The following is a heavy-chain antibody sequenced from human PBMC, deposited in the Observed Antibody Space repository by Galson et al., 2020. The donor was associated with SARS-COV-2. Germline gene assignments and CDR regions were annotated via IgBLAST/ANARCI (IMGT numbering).Heavy chain of an antibody. J-gene: IGHJ5*02. D-gene: IGHD6-13*01. CDR2: IYYSGSP. CDR1: GGSISSGGYY. CDR3: ARQESSSRWYALNWFDP. V-gene: IGHV4-39*01. Sequence: SETLSLTCTVSGGSISSGGYYWSWIRQHPGKGLEWIGFIYYSGSPYYNPSLKSRVTISVDTSKNHFSLKVSSVTAADTAVYYCARQESSSRWYALNWFDPWGQGTLVTVSS.